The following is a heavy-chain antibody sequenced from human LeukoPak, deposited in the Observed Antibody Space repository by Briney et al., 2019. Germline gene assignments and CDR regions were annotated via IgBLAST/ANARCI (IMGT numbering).Heavy chain of an antibody. Sequence: GGSLRLSCAASGFTFRSYGMHWIRQAPGKGLEWVAFIRYDGNSNYYADSVKGRFTISRDNSRSTLYLQMNSLRAEDTAVYYCAKEEVISGNHGVYFDYWGQGTLVTVSS. CDR3: AKEEVISGNHGVYFDY. V-gene: IGHV3-30*02. J-gene: IGHJ4*02. CDR2: IRYDGNSN. CDR1: GFTFRSYG. D-gene: IGHD3-22*01.